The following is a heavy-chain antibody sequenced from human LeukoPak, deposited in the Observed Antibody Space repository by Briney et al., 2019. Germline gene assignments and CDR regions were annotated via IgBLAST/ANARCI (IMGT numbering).Heavy chain of an antibody. CDR1: GYSFTSYW. CDR3: ARQSSIAVAGLDYYYGMDI. D-gene: IGHD6-19*01. V-gene: IGHV5-51*01. CDR2: IYPGDSDT. Sequence: GESLKISCKGSGYSFTSYWIGRVRQMPGKGLEWMGIIYPGDSDTRYSPSFQGQVTISADKSISTAYLQWSSLKASDTAMYYCARQSSIAVAGLDYYYGMDIWGQGTTVTVSS. J-gene: IGHJ6*02.